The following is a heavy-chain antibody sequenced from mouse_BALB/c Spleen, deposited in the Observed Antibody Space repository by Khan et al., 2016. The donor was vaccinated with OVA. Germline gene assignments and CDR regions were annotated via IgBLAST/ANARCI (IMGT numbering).Heavy chain of an antibody. V-gene: IGHV1S132*01. J-gene: IGHJ3*01. D-gene: IGHD2-1*01. CDR1: GYTFTSYW. Sequence: QVQLQQSGTELVKPGASVKLSCKTSGYTFTSYWIQWVKQRPGQGLGWIGQIFPGTGTTYYTENFKGKATLTVNTSSSTAYMQLSSLTSEDSAVYFCARGYFGNYEFVYWGRGTLVTVSP. CDR2: IFPGTGTT. CDR3: ARGYFGNYEFVY.